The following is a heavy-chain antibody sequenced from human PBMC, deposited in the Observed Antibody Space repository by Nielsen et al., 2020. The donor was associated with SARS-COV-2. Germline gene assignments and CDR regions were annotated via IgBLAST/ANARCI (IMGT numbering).Heavy chain of an antibody. J-gene: IGHJ3*02. Sequence: GGSLRLSCAVSGFIFSSYAMNWVRQAPGRGLEWVSAISSSGGNTYYADSVKGRFTISRDNSKNTLFLQMNSLRAEDTAVYYCAKQYSDNYYDAFDIWGQGTMVTVSS. CDR3: AKQYSDNYYDAFDI. V-gene: IGHV3-23*01. CDR1: GFIFSSYA. D-gene: IGHD5-12*01. CDR2: ISSSGGNT.